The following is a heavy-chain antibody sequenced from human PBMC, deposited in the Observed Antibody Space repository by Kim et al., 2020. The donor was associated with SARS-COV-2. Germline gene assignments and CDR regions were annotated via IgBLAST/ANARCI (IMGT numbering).Heavy chain of an antibody. D-gene: IGHD3-22*01. CDR2: ISGNGIT. Sequence: ASVKVSCEASGYIFINYAMYWVRRAPGQGLEWMGWISGNGITKYSQKFQGRVTITRDTSASTAYMELSNLRSEDTAVYYCARRIKSADYDRWFDPWGQGTPVTVSS. V-gene: IGHV1-3*01. CDR3: ARRIKSADYDRWFDP. J-gene: IGHJ5*02. CDR1: GYIFINYA.